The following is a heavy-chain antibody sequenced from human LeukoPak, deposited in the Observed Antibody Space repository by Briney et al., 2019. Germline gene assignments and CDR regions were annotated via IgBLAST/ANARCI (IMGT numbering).Heavy chain of an antibody. Sequence: PSETLSLTCTVYGGSFSDYYWSWIRQPPGKGLEWIGFIFYSGTTNYNPSLKSRVTISVDTSKNQFSLKPSSVTAADTAVYYCARGGWNKFDYWGQGTLVTVSS. CDR1: GGSFSDYY. J-gene: IGHJ4*02. V-gene: IGHV4-59*01. CDR2: IFYSGTT. D-gene: IGHD3-22*01. CDR3: ARGGWNKFDY.